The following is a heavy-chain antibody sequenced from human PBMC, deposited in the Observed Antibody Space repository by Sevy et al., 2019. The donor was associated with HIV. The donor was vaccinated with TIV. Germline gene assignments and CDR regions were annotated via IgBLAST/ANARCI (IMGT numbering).Heavy chain of an antibody. CDR2: IYDSGNA. D-gene: IGHD2-15*01. CDR3: ARDGALGSGRLDP. CDR1: GDSVSAGSFLSGVNY. J-gene: IGHJ5*02. V-gene: IGHV4-31*03. Sequence: SETLSLTCTVSGDSVSAGSFLSGVNYWTWLRQRPGEAPEWLGYIYDSGNAYYNPSLKSRLTISVDTSKNHFTLNLISVTAADTAVYYCARDGALGSGRLDPWGQGILVTVSS.